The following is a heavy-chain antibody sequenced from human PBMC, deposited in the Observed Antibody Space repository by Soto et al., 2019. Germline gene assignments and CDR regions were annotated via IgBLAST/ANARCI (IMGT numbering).Heavy chain of an antibody. Sequence: VQLVESGGGEVQPGRSLRLSCAASGFTYTDFALHWVRQAPGKGLEWVAIISYAGSDKYYADSVTGRFAISRDNPKNTLYLEMNSLRPEDTAVYFCARRAWDSYYAIDVWGQGTTVTVFS. V-gene: IGHV3-30*09. CDR1: GFTYTDFA. J-gene: IGHJ6*02. D-gene: IGHD3-22*01. CDR3: ARRAWDSYYAIDV. CDR2: ISYAGSDK.